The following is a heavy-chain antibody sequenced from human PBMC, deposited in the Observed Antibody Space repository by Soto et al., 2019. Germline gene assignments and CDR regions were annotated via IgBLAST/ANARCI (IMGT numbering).Heavy chain of an antibody. Sequence: PSETLSLTCTFSGGSISAYYWSWIRQPPGKGLEWIGHIYYSGSTNYSPSLKSRVTISIDTSKRQFSLKLRSVTAADTAVYYCARVGSGSYYDFNWFDPWGQGKVGTVSS. V-gene: IGHV4-59*01. CDR1: GGSISAYY. CDR3: ARVGSGSYYDFNWFDP. D-gene: IGHD1-26*01. CDR2: IYYSGST. J-gene: IGHJ5*02.